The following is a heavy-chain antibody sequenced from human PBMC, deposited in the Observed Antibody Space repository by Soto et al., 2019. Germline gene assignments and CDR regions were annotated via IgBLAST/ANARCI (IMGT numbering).Heavy chain of an antibody. J-gene: IGHJ6*02. V-gene: IGHV3-23*01. D-gene: IGHD2-21*02. CDR1: GFTFSSYA. Sequence: EVQLLESGGGLVQPGGSLRLSCAASGFTFSSYAMSWVRQAPGKGLEWVSAISGSGGSTYYADSVKGRLTISRDNSKNTLYLQMNSLRAEDTAVYYCAKDMGTAVDVYYVYGMDVWGQGTTVTVSS. CDR2: ISGSGGST. CDR3: AKDMGTAVDVYYVYGMDV.